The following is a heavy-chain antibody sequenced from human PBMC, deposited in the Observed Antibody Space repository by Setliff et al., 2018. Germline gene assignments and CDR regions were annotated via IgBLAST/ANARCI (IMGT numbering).Heavy chain of an antibody. CDR2: IDHSGSG. CDR3: ARQIRPGIALTGGLDY. Sequence: SETLFLTCAVYGGSFRGFYWTWIRQPPGKGLEWIGEIDHSGSGVYNPSLESRVSISVDTSKNQISLNLNSVTVADTAVYYCARQIRPGIALTGGLDYWGQGALVTVS. J-gene: IGHJ4*02. V-gene: IGHV4-34*01. D-gene: IGHD2-8*02. CDR1: GGSFRGFY.